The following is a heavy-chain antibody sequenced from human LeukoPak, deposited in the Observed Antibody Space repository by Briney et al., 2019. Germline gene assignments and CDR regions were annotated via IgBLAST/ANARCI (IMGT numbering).Heavy chain of an antibody. J-gene: IGHJ5*02. CDR2: IYSDGVT. Sequence: GGSLRLSCAASGFIVNSYAMSWVRQAPGKGLAWVSLIYSDGVTQYADSVKGRFTISRDNSKKTLYLQMNSLRDEDTAVYFCARDRAEGKTWVEFDPWGQGTLVTVSS. V-gene: IGHV3-66*02. CDR3: ARDRAEGKTWVEFDP. CDR1: GFIVNSYA.